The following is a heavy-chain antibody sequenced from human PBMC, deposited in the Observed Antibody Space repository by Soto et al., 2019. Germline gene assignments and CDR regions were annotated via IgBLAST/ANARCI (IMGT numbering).Heavy chain of an antibody. J-gene: IGHJ4*02. V-gene: IGHV4-4*02. CDR1: GGSFTSNNW. CDR3: ASRDPGTSVDY. CDR2: IYRTGST. Sequence: PSETLSLTCTVSGGSFTSNNWWTWVRQPPGQGLEWIGEIYRTGSTNYNPSLKSRVTISLDKSENQFSLKVTSLTAADTAVYYCASRDPGTSVDYWGQGTLVTVAS. D-gene: IGHD1-7*01.